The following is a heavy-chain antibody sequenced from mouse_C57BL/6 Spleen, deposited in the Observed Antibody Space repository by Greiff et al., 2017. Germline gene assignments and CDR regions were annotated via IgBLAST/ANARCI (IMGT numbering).Heavy chain of an antibody. D-gene: IGHD1-1*01. CDR1: GFTFSDYG. CDR3: ARSHYYGSSGFAY. Sequence: EVKLVESGGGLVKPGGSLKLSCAASGFTFSDYGMHWVRQAPEKGLEWVAYISSGSSTIYYADTVKGQFTISRDNAKNTLFLQITSLTSEDSAVYYCARSHYYGSSGFAYWGQGTLVTVSA. V-gene: IGHV5-17*01. J-gene: IGHJ3*01. CDR2: ISSGSSTI.